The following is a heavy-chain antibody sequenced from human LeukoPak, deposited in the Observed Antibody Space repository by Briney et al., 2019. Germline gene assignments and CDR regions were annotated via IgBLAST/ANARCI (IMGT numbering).Heavy chain of an antibody. CDR1: GFIFNNYG. V-gene: IGHV3-23*01. J-gene: IGHJ4*02. CDR3: AKGSSGYFFDL. Sequence: GGSLRLSCAASGFIFNNYGLVWVRQAPGKGLEWVSAISNDGGGTTYADFVKGRFSVSRDNSKNTLFLQMNSLRAEDTALYYCAKGSSGYFFDLWGQGTLVTVYS. D-gene: IGHD3-22*01. CDR2: ISNDGGGT.